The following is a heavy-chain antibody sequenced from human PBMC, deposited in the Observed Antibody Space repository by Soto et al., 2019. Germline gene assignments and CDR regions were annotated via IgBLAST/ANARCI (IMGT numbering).Heavy chain of an antibody. CDR1: GGTFSSYA. CDR2: IIPIFGTA. CDR3: ARDQAKHSGSYSPFDY. Sequence: SVKVSCKASGGTFSSYAISWVRQAPGQGLEWMGGIIPIFGTANYAQKFQGRVTITADESTSTAYMELSSLRSEDTAVYYCARDQAKHSGSYSPFDYWGQGTLVTVSS. V-gene: IGHV1-69*13. J-gene: IGHJ4*02. D-gene: IGHD1-26*01.